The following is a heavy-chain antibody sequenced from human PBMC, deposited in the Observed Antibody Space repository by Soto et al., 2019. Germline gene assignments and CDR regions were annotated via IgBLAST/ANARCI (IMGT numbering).Heavy chain of an antibody. CDR2: ISLNSGVT. CDR3: ARDGQYGDYGYYFDF. J-gene: IGHJ4*02. V-gene: IGHV1-2*02. Sequence: ASVKVFCKASGYTFTAYYIHWVRQAPGQGLEWMGWISLNSGVTNYAQKFQGRVTMTRDTSITTAHMELSGLRSDDSAIYYCARDGQYGDYGYYFDFWGPGTLVTV. CDR1: GYTFTAYY. D-gene: IGHD4-17*01.